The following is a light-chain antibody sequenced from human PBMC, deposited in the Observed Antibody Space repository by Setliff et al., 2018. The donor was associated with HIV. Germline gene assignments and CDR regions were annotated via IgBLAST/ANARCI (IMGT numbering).Light chain of an antibody. CDR2: EVR. CDR1: SRDVGGYNY. J-gene: IGLJ1*01. V-gene: IGLV2-14*01. Sequence: QSALPQPASVSGSPGQSITISCTGTSRDVGGYNYVSWYQQHPGKAPKLIIYEVRNRPSGVSNRFSGSKSGNTASLTISGLQAEDEADYYCSSYAITNTLPFGTGTKVTVL. CDR3: SSYAITNTLP.